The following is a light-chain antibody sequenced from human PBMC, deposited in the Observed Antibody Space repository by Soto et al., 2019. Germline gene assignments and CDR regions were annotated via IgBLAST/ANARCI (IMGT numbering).Light chain of an antibody. V-gene: IGLV4-69*01. CDR2: LNSDGSH. Sequence: QSVLTQSPSASASLGASVKLTCTLSSGHSNYAIAWHQQQPEKGPRYLMKLNSDGSHTKGDGIPDRFSGSSSGAERYLTISSLQSEDEADYHCQTWDTGIRVFGGGTKLTVL. CDR3: QTWDTGIRV. CDR1: SGHSNYA. J-gene: IGLJ3*02.